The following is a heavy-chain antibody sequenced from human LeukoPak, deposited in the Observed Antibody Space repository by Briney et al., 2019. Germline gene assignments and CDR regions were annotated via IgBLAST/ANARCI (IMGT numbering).Heavy chain of an antibody. D-gene: IGHD2-8*01. V-gene: IGHV1-46*01. J-gene: IGHJ4*02. Sequence: GASVKVSCKASGYTFTSCFIHWVRQAPGQGLEWMGVINPSGGSTSYAQKFQGRVTMTRDTSTSTVYMEVSSLRSEDTAVYYCGRDTKHWSLGDYWGQGTLVTVSS. CDR2: INPSGGST. CDR1: GYTFTSCF. CDR3: GRDTKHWSLGDY.